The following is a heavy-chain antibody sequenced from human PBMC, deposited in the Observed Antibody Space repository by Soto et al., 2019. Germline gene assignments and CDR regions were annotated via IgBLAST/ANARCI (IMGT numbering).Heavy chain of an antibody. CDR1: GYTFTSYA. CDR3: ARSGTPAGY. Sequence: QVQLVQSGAEVKKPGASVKVSCKASGYTFTSYAISWVRQAPGQGLEWMGWISAYNGNTNYAQKLQGRVTMTTDASTTKDYRELRSVRSDVTAVYYCARSGTPAGYWGQGTLVTVSS. J-gene: IGHJ4*02. D-gene: IGHD3-10*01. CDR2: ISAYNGNT. V-gene: IGHV1-18*01.